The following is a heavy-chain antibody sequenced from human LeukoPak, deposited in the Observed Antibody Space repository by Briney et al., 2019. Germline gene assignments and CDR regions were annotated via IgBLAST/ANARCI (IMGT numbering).Heavy chain of an antibody. CDR3: ARTPPCSSTSCYILDY. V-gene: IGHV4-59*01. J-gene: IGHJ4*02. D-gene: IGHD2-2*02. Sequence: SETLSLTCTVSGGSISSYCWSWIRQPPGKGLEWIGYIYYSGSTNYNPSLKSRVTISVDTSKNQFSLKLSSVTSADTAVYYCARTPPCSSTSCYILDYWGQGTLVTVSS. CDR2: IYYSGST. CDR1: GGSISSYC.